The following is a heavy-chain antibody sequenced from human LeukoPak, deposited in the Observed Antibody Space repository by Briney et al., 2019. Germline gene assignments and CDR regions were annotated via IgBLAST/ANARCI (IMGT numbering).Heavy chain of an antibody. CDR1: GFTFSSYA. CDR3: ARARSRPPYFYYYMDV. J-gene: IGHJ6*03. CDR2: IQNDGGTK. V-gene: IGHV3-30*02. Sequence: PGGSLRLSCAASGFTFSSYAIHWARQAPGKGLEWVAFIQNDGGTKYYVDSVKGRFTISRDNSKNTLYLQMNSLKSEDTAVYYCARARSRPPYFYYYMDVWGQGTTVTISS.